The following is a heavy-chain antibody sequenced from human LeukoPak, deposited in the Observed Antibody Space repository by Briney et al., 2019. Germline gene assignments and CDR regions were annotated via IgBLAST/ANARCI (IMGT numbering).Heavy chain of an antibody. CDR2: IYYSGNT. CDR1: GGSISSYY. Sequence: PSETLSLTCSVSGGSISSYYWSWIRQPPGKGLEWIGYIYYSGNTNYNPSLKSRVTISVDTSKNQFSLKLSSVTAADTAVYYCAREYYYDGSGSAFPHFDYWGQGTLVTVSS. CDR3: AREYYYDGSGSAFPHFDY. J-gene: IGHJ4*02. V-gene: IGHV4-59*08. D-gene: IGHD3-22*01.